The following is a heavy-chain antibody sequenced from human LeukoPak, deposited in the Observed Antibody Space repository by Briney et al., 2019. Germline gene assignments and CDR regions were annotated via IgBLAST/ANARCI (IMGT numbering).Heavy chain of an antibody. V-gene: IGHV4-59*01. CDR2: IYYSGST. J-gene: IGHJ4*02. Sequence: SETLSLTCTVSGGSISSYYWSWIRQPPGKGLEWIGYIYYSGSTNYNPSLKSRVTISVDTSKSQFSLKLSSVTAADTAVYYCARGTRLRLGELSLAPFDYWGQGTLVTVSS. D-gene: IGHD3-16*02. CDR1: GGSISSYY. CDR3: ARGTRLRLGELSLAPFDY.